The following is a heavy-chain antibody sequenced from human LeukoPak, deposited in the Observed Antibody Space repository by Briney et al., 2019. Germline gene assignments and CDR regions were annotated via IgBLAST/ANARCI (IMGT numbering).Heavy chain of an antibody. Sequence: SETLSLTCTVSGGSISSYYWSWIRQPPGKGLDWIGYIYYSGSTNYNPSLKSRVTISVDTSKNQFSLKLSSVTAADTAVYYCVRDEGISYYYYGMDVWGQGTTVTVSS. D-gene: IGHD6-13*01. V-gene: IGHV4-59*01. CDR3: VRDEGISYYYYGMDV. CDR1: GGSISSYY. CDR2: IYYSGST. J-gene: IGHJ6*02.